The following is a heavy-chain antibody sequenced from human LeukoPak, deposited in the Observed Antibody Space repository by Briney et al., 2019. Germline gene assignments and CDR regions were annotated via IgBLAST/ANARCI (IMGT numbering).Heavy chain of an antibody. J-gene: IGHJ4*02. CDR2: MNPNSGNT. CDR1: GYTFTSYD. Sequence: ASVKVSCKASGYTFTSYDINWVRQATGQGLEWMGWMNPNSGNTGYAQKFQGRVTITRNTSISTAYMELSSLRSEDTAVYYCARGSSTIFGVVIPLYYFDYWAREPWSPSPQ. CDR3: ARGSSTIFGVVIPLYYFDY. D-gene: IGHD3-3*01. V-gene: IGHV1-8*03.